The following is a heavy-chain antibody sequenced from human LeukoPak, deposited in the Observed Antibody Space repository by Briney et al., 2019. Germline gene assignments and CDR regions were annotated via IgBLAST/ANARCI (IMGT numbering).Heavy chain of an antibody. Sequence: GASVKVSCKASGGTFSSYAISWARQAPGQGLEWMGGIIPIFGTANYAQKFQGRVTITTDESTSTAYMELSSLRSEDTAVYYCARDLDGGSYGAFNFWGQGTLVTVSS. D-gene: IGHD2-15*01. CDR3: ARDLDGGSYGAFNF. V-gene: IGHV1-69*05. J-gene: IGHJ4*02. CDR2: IIPIFGTA. CDR1: GGTFSSYA.